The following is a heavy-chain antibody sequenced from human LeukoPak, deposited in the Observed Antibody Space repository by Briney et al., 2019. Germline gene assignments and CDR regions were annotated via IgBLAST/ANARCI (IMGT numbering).Heavy chain of an antibody. CDR3: ARCYDPPEYFRH. CDR1: GGSISSGGYY. V-gene: IGHV4-31*03. Sequence: SKTLSLTCTVSGGSISSGGYYWSWIRQHPGKGLEWIGYIYYSGSTYYNPSLKSRVIISLDTSKNQFSLKLSSVTAADTAVYYCARCYDPPEYFRHWGQGTLVTVSS. J-gene: IGHJ1*01. D-gene: IGHD2-2*01. CDR2: IYYSGST.